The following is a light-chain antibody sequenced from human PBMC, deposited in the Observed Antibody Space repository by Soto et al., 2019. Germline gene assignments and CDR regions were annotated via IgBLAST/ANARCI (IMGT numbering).Light chain of an antibody. CDR2: DAS. V-gene: IGKV1-5*01. J-gene: IGKJ1*01. Sequence: DIQMTQSPSSLSASVGDTVTITCRASQSVSTWLAWYQQRAGKAPKLLIYDASSLESGVPSRFRGFRSGTERILTISSLQPADSATYYCQQYTSYSPTFGHGTKVEV. CDR1: QSVSTW. CDR3: QQYTSYSPT.